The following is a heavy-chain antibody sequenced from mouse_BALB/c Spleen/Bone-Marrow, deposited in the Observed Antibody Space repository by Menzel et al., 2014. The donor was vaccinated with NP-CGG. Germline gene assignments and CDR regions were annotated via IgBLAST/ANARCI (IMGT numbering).Heavy chain of an antibody. CDR1: GYTFTSYY. V-gene: IGHV1S81*02. CDR2: INNRNGGT. D-gene: IGHD2-14*01. J-gene: IGHJ4*01. Sequence: QVQLKQSGAELVKPGASVKLSCKASGYTFTSYYMYWVKQRPGKGLEWMGEINNRNGGTKFNEKFKSKATLTVDKSSSTAYMQLSSLTSEDSAVYYCTRREYYRYDRSMDYWGQGTSVTVSS. CDR3: TRREYYRYDRSMDY.